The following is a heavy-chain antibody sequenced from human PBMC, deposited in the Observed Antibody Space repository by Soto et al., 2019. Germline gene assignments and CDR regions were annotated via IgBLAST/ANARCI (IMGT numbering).Heavy chain of an antibody. CDR1: GFTFSSYG. D-gene: IGHD5-18*01. V-gene: IGHV3-33*01. J-gene: IGHJ5*02. Sequence: QVQLVESGGGVVQPGRSLRLSCAASGFTFSSYGMHWVRQAPGKGLEWVAVIWYDGSNKYYADSVKGRFTISRDNSKNTLYLQMNSLRAEDTAVYYCARDGTPAGYSYGPISNWFDHWGQGTLVTVSS. CDR3: ARDGTPAGYSYGPISNWFDH. CDR2: IWYDGSNK.